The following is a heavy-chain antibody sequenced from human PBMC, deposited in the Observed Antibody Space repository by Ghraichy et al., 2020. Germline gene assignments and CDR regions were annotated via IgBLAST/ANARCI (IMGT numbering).Heavy chain of an antibody. CDR1: GFTFSSYP. CDR3: ARALVAAAGTYSSLFADLGY. D-gene: IGHD6-13*01. Sequence: GGSLRLSCAASGFTFSSYPMHWVRQAPGKGLEWVSSIGTSSGYIYSADSVKGRFTISRDNAKNSLYLQMNSLRAEDTAVYYCARALVAAAGTYSSLFADLGYWGQGTLVTVSS. J-gene: IGHJ4*02. CDR2: IGTSSGYI. V-gene: IGHV3-21*01.